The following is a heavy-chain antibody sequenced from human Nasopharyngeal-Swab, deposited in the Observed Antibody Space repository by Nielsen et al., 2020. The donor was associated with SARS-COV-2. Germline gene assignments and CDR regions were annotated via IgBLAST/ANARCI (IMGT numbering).Heavy chain of an antibody. J-gene: IGHJ4*02. D-gene: IGHD3-22*01. V-gene: IGHV4-59*13. CDR2: IYYSGST. CDR1: GGSISSYY. Sequence: SETLSLTCTVSGGSISSYYWSWIRQPPGTGLDWLGYIYYSGSTNYNTSLKSRVTISVDTSKKQFSLKLRSVTAADTAVYYCARGSGYYDSSGYSDYWGQGTLVTVSS. CDR3: ARGSGYYDSSGYSDY.